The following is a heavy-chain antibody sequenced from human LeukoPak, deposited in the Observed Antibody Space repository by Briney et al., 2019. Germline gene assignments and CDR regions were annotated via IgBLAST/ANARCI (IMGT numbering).Heavy chain of an antibody. D-gene: IGHD6-19*01. J-gene: IGHJ4*02. V-gene: IGHV4-59*01. CDR2: IYYSGST. Sequence: SETLSLTCTVSTGSISTYYWTWIRQPPGKGLEWIEYIYYSGSTNYNPSLASRVTISLDTSDHQCSQVSLKLSSVTVADTAVYYCARLYSGVALPGRMLAYWGQGILVTVSS. CDR1: TGSISTYY. CDR3: ARLYSGVALPGRMLAY.